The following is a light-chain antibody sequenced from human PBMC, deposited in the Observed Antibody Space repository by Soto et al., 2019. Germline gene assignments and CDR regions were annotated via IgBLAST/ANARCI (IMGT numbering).Light chain of an antibody. J-gene: IGKJ4*01. V-gene: IGKV3-11*01. CDR1: QSVGTY. CDR2: DSS. Sequence: EIVLTQSPATLSLSPGERATLSCRASQSVGTYFAWYQQKPAQAPRLLIYDSSNRATGIPARFSGSGSGTDFTLTISSLVPEDFAVYYCQQRSDWPSTVGGGTKVEIK. CDR3: QQRSDWPST.